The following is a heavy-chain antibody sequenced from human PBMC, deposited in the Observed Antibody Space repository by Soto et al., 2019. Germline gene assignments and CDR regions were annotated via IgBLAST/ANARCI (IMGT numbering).Heavy chain of an antibody. V-gene: IGHV3-11*03. Sequence: GGSLRLSCAASGFTFSDYYMSWIRQAPGKGLEWVSYISSSSSYTNYADSVKGRFTISRDNAKNSLYLQMNSLRAEDTAVYYCAKSDSSGYYNFDYWGQGTLVTVSS. D-gene: IGHD3-22*01. J-gene: IGHJ4*02. CDR2: ISSSSSYT. CDR1: GFTFSDYY. CDR3: AKSDSSGYYNFDY.